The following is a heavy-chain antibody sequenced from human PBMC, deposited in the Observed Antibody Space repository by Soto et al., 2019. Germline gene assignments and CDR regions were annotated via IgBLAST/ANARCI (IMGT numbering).Heavy chain of an antibody. D-gene: IGHD6-19*01. Sequence: LRLSCAAAGFSFVHYAMNWVRQAPGKGLEWVSGVSGSGTSTCYVDSVKGRFTISRDNYRDTLFLQLNSLTADDTAVYYCAKGTTSGGWFKAFDSGGEGARVTVS. V-gene: IGHV3-23*01. CDR1: GFSFVHYA. J-gene: IGHJ4*02. CDR3: AKGTTSGGWFKAFDS. CDR2: VSGSGTST.